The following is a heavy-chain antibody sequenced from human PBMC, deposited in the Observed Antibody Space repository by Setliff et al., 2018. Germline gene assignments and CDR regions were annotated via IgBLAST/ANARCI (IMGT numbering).Heavy chain of an antibody. Sequence: GESLKISCNGSGYSFTSYWIGWVRQMPGKGLEWMGIIHPGDSNTRYSPSFQGQVTISVDKSISTAYLQWSSLKASDSAMYYCARQGPGVVTEKNAFDIWGQGTMVTVSS. V-gene: IGHV5-51*01. CDR1: GYSFTSYW. D-gene: IGHD2-21*02. CDR3: ARQGPGVVTEKNAFDI. J-gene: IGHJ3*02. CDR2: IHPGDSNT.